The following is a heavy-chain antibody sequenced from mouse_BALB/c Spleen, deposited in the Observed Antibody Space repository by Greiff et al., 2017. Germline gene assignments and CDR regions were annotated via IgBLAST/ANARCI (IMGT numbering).Heavy chain of an antibody. CDR1: GYTFTDYN. V-gene: IGHV1S29*02. CDR3: ARDGLDRYDPFAY. D-gene: IGHD2-14*01. CDR2: IYPYNGGT. J-gene: IGHJ3*01. Sequence: EVQLQESGPELVKPGASVKISCKASGYTFTDYNMHWVKQSHGKSLEWIGYIYPYNGGTGYNQKFKSKATLTVDNSSSTAYMELRSLTSEDSAVYYCARDGLDRYDPFAYWGQGTLVTVSA.